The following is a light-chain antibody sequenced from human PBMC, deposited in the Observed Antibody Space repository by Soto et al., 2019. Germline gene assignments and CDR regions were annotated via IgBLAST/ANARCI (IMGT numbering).Light chain of an antibody. CDR2: DVS. J-gene: IGLJ1*01. Sequence: QSVLTQPASVSGSPGQSITISCTGTSSDVGGYNYVSWYQQHPGKAPKLMIYDVSNRPSGVSNRFSGSKSGNTASLTISGLQAEDEAAYYCSSYTSSSTPYVFGTGTQLTVL. CDR3: SSYTSSSTPYV. CDR1: SSDVGGYNY. V-gene: IGLV2-14*01.